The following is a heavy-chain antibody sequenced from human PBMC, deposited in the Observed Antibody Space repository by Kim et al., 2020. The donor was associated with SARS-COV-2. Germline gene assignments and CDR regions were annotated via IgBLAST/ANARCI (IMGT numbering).Heavy chain of an antibody. Sequence: ASVKVSCKASGYTFTGYYMHWVRQAPGQGLEWMGWINPNSGGTNYAQKFQGRVTMTRDTSISTAYMELSRLRSDDTAVYYCARVGSIAAAGTGIDYWGQGTLVTVSS. J-gene: IGHJ4*02. V-gene: IGHV1-2*02. CDR3: ARVGSIAAAGTGIDY. D-gene: IGHD6-13*01. CDR2: INPNSGGT. CDR1: GYTFTGYY.